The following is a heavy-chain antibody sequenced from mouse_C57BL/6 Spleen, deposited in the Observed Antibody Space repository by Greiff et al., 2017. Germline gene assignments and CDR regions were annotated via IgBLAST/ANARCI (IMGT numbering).Heavy chain of an antibody. V-gene: IGHV1-52*01. D-gene: IGHD1-1*01. CDR1: GYTFTSYW. Sequence: QVQLQQPGAELVRPGSSVKLSCKASGYTFTSYWMHWVKQRPIQGLEWIGNIDPSDSETHYNQKFKDKATLTVDKSSSTAYMQLSSLTSEDSAVYYGARRKDYYGSLDYWGQGTTLTVSS. CDR3: ARRKDYYGSLDY. J-gene: IGHJ2*01. CDR2: IDPSDSET.